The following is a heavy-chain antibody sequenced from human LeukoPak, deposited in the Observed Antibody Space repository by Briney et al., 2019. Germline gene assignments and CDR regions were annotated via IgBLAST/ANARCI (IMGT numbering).Heavy chain of an antibody. CDR1: GGSISSYY. Sequence: SETLSLTCTVSGGSISSYYWSWIRQAPGKGLEWIVSMSYSGHTYYNPSLKSRVTTSIDTSKNQLSLNLKSVTAADTAVYYCARDRDVDDFDSWGHGTLVTVSS. D-gene: IGHD2-15*01. CDR2: MSYSGHT. J-gene: IGHJ4*01. V-gene: IGHV4-39*07. CDR3: ARDRDVDDFDS.